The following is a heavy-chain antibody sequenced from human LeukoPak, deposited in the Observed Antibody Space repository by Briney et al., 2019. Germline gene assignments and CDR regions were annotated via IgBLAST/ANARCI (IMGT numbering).Heavy chain of an antibody. V-gene: IGHV4-39*07. Sequence: SETLSLTRTVSGGSISSSSYYWGWIRQPPGKGLEWIGSIYYSGSTNYNPSLKSRVTISVDTSKNQFSLKLSSVTAADTAVYYCARGAFDIWGQGTMVTVSS. J-gene: IGHJ3*02. CDR1: GGSISSSSYY. CDR2: IYYSGST. CDR3: ARGAFDI.